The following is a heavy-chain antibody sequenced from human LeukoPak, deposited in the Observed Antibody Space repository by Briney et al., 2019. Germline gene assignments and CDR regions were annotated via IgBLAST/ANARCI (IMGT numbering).Heavy chain of an antibody. J-gene: IGHJ6*02. CDR2: ISYAGSNK. Sequence: PGRSLRLSCAASGFXLSSYGMHWVRQAPGKGLEWVAVISYAGSNKYYVDSVKGRFTISRDNSKNTLYLQMNSLRAEDTAVYYCEKDSLRWSYFYYGMDVWGQGTTVTVSS. D-gene: IGHD4-23*01. V-gene: IGHV3-30*18. CDR1: GFXLSSYG. CDR3: EKDSLRWSYFYYGMDV.